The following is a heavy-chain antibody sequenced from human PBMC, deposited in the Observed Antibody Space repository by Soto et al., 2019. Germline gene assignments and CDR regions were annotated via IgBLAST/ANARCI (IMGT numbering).Heavy chain of an antibody. Sequence: QVQLQESGPGLVKPSQTLSLTCTVSGGSISSGGYYWSWIRQHPGKGLEWIGYIYYSGSTYYNPSLKSRVTISVDTSKNQFSLKLSSVTAADTAVYYCATEAGGLLYRPVGAFDIWGQGTMVTVPS. J-gene: IGHJ3*02. D-gene: IGHD2-2*02. CDR2: IYYSGST. CDR3: ATEAGGLLYRPVGAFDI. V-gene: IGHV4-31*03. CDR1: GGSISSGGYY.